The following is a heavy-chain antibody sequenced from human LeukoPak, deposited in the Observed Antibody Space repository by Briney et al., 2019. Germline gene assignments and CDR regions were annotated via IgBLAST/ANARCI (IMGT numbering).Heavy chain of an antibody. D-gene: IGHD3-22*01. CDR2: IKEDGSEK. CDR3: ARDRTYYYDSSGYYEDY. CDR1: AFTFSNYW. V-gene: IGHV3-7*01. J-gene: IGHJ4*02. Sequence: GGSLRLSCAASAFTFSNYWMSWVRQAPGKGLEWVANIKEDGSEKYYVDSVKGRFTIPRDNAKNSLYLQMNSLRVEDTAVYYCARDRTYYYDSSGYYEDYWGQGTLVTVSS.